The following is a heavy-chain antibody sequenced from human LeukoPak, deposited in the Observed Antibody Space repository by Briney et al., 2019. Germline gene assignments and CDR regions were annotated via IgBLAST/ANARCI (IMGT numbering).Heavy chain of an antibody. CDR1: GGSISSGDYY. V-gene: IGHV4-61*08. CDR3: ARHSYGGANWFDP. CDR2: IYYSGST. J-gene: IGHJ5*02. Sequence: SETLSLTCTVSGGSISSGDYYWSWIRQPPGKGLEWIGYIYYSGSTNYNPSLKSRVTISVDTSKNQFSLKLSSVTAADTAVYYCARHSYGGANWFDPWGQGTLVTVSS. D-gene: IGHD3-10*01.